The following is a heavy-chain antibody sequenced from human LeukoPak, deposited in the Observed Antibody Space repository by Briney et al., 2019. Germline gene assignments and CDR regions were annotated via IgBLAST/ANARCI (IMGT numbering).Heavy chain of an antibody. D-gene: IGHD2-2*01. CDR3: ARGSWEGGYCSSTSCPGFDY. Sequence: TLSLTCTVSGGSISSGGYYWSWIRQPPGRGLEWIGYIYHSGSTYYNPSLKSRVTISVDRSKNQFSLKLSSVTAADTAVYYCARGSWEGGYCSSTSCPGFDYWGQGTLVTVSS. J-gene: IGHJ4*02. V-gene: IGHV4-30-2*01. CDR1: GGSISSGGYY. CDR2: IYHSGST.